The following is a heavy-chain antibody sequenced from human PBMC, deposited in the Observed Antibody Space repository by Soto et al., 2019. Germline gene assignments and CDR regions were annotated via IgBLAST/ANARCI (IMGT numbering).Heavy chain of an antibody. CDR1: GFTFSNYA. V-gene: IGHV3-23*01. CDR2: ISGNGGST. CDR3: AKRPASMITFDY. J-gene: IGHJ4*02. D-gene: IGHD2-2*01. Sequence: EGSLRLSCAASGFTFSNYAMSWVRQAPGKGLEWVSTISGNGGSTYYADSVKGRFTISRDNSKNMLFLQINSLRDDDSAVYYCAKRPASMITFDYWGQGTPVTVTS.